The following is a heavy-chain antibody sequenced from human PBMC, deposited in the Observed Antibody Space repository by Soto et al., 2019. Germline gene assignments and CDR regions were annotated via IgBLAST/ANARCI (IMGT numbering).Heavy chain of an antibody. D-gene: IGHD3-16*01. CDR1: GFTFSSYW. J-gene: IGHJ5*01. CDR2: IKDDGSST. CDR3: GKGFGPSPPDTRWFDF. V-gene: IGHV3-7*03. Sequence: LSCAASGFTFSSYWMTWVRQAPGKGLEWVANIKDDGSSTSYADSVKGRFTISRDNAKNTLYLQMNSLRVEDTAMYYWGKGFGPSPPDTRWFDFRGQGSLVTVYS.